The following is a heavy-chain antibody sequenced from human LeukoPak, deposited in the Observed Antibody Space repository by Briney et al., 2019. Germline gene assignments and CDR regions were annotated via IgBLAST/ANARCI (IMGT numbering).Heavy chain of an antibody. J-gene: IGHJ4*02. CDR1: GGSISSYS. CDR3: ARRREGQWLVPAVDY. V-gene: IGHV4-59*08. Sequence: SETLSLTCTVSGGSISSYSWSWIRQPPGKGLEWIGYIFYSGSTDYNPSLKSRVTISVDTSKNQFSLKLSSVTAADTAVYYCARRREGQWLVPAVDYWGQGTLVTVSS. CDR2: IFYSGST. D-gene: IGHD6-19*01.